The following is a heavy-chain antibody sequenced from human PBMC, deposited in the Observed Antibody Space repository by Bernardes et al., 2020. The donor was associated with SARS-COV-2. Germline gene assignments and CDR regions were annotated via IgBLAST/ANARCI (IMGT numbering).Heavy chain of an antibody. CDR3: ARGRPYCSGGSCYSY. D-gene: IGHD2-15*01. CDR2: ISSSSSTI. Sequence: GGSLRLSCAASGFTFSSYSMNWVRQAPGKGLEWVSYISSSSSTIYYADSVKGRFTISRDNAKNSLYLQMNSLRDEDTAVYYCARGRPYCSGGSCYSYWGQGTLVTVSS. V-gene: IGHV3-48*02. CDR1: GFTFSSYS. J-gene: IGHJ4*02.